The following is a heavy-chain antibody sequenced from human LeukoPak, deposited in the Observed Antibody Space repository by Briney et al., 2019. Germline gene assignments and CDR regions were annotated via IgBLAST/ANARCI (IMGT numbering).Heavy chain of an antibody. CDR2: IKEDENDK. CDR3: TRAAPYASGSRDY. Sequence: PGGPLTLPLLASGFTYNNSRMSWIRQAPGPGPEMVGNIKEDENDKHYGDSVKGRFIISRDNAKNSVYLQMNNLGAEDTASYYCTRAAPYASGSRDYWGQGTLVTVSS. CDR1: GFTYNNSR. V-gene: IGHV3-7*01. D-gene: IGHD3-10*01. J-gene: IGHJ4*02.